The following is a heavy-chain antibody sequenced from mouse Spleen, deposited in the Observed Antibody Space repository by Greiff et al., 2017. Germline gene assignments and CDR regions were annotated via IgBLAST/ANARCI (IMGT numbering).Heavy chain of an antibody. V-gene: IGHV5-16*01. Sequence: EVQLVESEGGLVQPGSSMKLSCTASGFTFSDYYMAWVRQVPEKGLEWVANINYDGSSTYYLDSLKSRFIISRDNAKNILYLQMNSLKSEDTATYYCAREELGRDYFDYWGQGTTLTVSS. J-gene: IGHJ2*01. CDR1: GFTFSDYY. CDR3: AREELGRDYFDY. D-gene: IGHD4-1*01. CDR2: INYDGSST.